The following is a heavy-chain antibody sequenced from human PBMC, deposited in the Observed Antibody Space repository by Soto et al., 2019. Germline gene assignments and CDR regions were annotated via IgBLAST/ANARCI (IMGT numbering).Heavy chain of an antibody. D-gene: IGHD3-22*01. CDR1: GGSISSGGYY. V-gene: IGHV4-31*03. CDR2: IYYSGST. Sequence: SETLSLTCTVSGGSISSGGYYWSWIRQHPGKGLEWIGYIYYSGSTYYNPSLKSRVTISVDTSKNQFSLKLSSVTAADTAVYYCARHNYDSRGTAVDVWGQGTTVTVSS. J-gene: IGHJ6*02. CDR3: ARHNYDSRGTAVDV.